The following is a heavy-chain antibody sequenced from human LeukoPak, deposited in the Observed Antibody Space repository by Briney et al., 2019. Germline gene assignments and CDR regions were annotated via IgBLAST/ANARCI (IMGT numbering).Heavy chain of an antibody. J-gene: IGHJ4*02. V-gene: IGHV4-38-2*01. Sequence: SETLSLTCAVSGYSISSGYYWGWIRQPPGKGLEWIGSIYHSGTTYYNPSLKSRVTISVDTSRNQFSLKLSSVTAADTAVYSCARRYSYGVDYWGQGTLVTVSS. CDR2: IYHSGTT. D-gene: IGHD5-18*01. CDR3: ARRYSYGVDY. CDR1: GYSISSGYY.